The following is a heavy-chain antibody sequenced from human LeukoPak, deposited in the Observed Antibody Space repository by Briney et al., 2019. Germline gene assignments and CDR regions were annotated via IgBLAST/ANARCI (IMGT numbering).Heavy chain of an antibody. Sequence: GGSLRLSCAASGFTFSSYSMNWVRQAPGKGLEWVSYISSSSSTIYYADSVKGRFTISRDNAKNSLYLQMNSLRAEDTAVYYCARVGLNDYGSGTYADYWGQGTLVTVSS. V-gene: IGHV3-48*01. CDR2: ISSSSSTI. J-gene: IGHJ4*02. CDR3: ARVGLNDYGSGTYADY. CDR1: GFTFSSYS. D-gene: IGHD3-10*01.